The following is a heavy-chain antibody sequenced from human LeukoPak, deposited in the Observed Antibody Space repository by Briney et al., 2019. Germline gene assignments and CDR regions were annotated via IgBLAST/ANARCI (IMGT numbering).Heavy chain of an antibody. D-gene: IGHD2/OR15-2a*01. V-gene: IGHV3-9*01. CDR2: ISWNSGSI. Sequence: GGSLRLSCAASGFTFDDYAMHWVRQAPGKGLEWVSGISWNSGSIGYADSVKGRFAISRDNAKNSLYLQMNSLTSEDTALYYCATWAFYHNLDVWGQGTTVIVSS. J-gene: IGHJ6*02. CDR3: ATWAFYHNLDV. CDR1: GFTFDDYA.